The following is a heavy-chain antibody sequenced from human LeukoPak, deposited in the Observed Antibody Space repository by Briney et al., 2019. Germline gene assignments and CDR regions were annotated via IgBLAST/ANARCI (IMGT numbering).Heavy chain of an antibody. CDR2: INHSGST. CDR3: VRVGVVVAATRWTTPRRSYYFDY. Sequence: PSETLSLTCAVYGGPFSGYYWSWIRQPPGKGLEWIGEINHSGSTNYNPSLKSRVTISVDTSKNQFSLKLSSVTAADTAVYFCVRVGVVVAATRWTTPRRSYYFDYWGQGTLVTVSS. J-gene: IGHJ4*02. CDR1: GGPFSGYY. V-gene: IGHV4-34*01. D-gene: IGHD2-15*01.